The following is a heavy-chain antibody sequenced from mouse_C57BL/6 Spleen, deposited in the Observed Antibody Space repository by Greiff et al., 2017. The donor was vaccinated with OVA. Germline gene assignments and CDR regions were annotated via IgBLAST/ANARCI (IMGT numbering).Heavy chain of an antibody. J-gene: IGHJ1*03. CDR1: GFTFSNYW. CDR2: IRLKSDNYAT. D-gene: IGHD2-3*01. V-gene: IGHV6-3*01. Sequence: EVKLQESGGGLVQPGGSMKLSCVASGFTFSNYWMNWVRQSPEKGLEWVAQIRLKSDNYATHYAESVKGRFTISRDDSKSSVYLQMNNLRAEDTGIYYCTDYDGYYEWYFDVWGTGTTVTVSS. CDR3: TDYDGYYEWYFDV.